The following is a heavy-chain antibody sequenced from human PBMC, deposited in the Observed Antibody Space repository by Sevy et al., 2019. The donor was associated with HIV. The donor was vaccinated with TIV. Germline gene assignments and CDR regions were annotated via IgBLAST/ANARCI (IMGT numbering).Heavy chain of an antibody. Sequence: GGSLRLSCTASGFSFSTYMMNWVRQAPGKGLEWVASISYSSNYIYYADSLKGRFTISRDNAKNSLYLQMNSLRAEDTAVYYCARERIAVAGMGYYFDFWGQGTLVTVSS. CDR3: ARERIAVAGMGYYFDF. CDR1: GFSFSTYM. V-gene: IGHV3-21*01. J-gene: IGHJ4*02. CDR2: ISYSSNYI. D-gene: IGHD6-19*01.